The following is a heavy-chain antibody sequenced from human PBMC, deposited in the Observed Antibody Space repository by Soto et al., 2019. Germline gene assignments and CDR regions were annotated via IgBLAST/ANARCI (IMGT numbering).Heavy chain of an antibody. CDR3: ARGPGSIGWFDP. D-gene: IGHD2-15*01. CDR2: INPNSGGM. V-gene: IGHV1-2*04. J-gene: IGHJ5*02. Sequence: QVHLVQSGAEVKKPGASVKVSCKASGYTFSDYYIHWVRQAPGQGPEWMGWINPNSGGMNYAQKFQGWVTITRDTFINTAYMELNSLKSDDTAMYYCARGPGSIGWFDPWGQGTLVTVSS. CDR1: GYTFSDYY.